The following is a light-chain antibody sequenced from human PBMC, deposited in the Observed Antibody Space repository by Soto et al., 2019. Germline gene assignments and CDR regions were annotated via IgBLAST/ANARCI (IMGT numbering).Light chain of an antibody. CDR1: QGISSN. J-gene: IGKJ4*01. Sequence: DIQLTQSPSFLSASVGDRVTITCRASQGISSNLAWYQQKPGKAPKLLIYGASTLQSGGPSRFSGSGSGTEFPTTTSNQQPEDFATYYCQQLNSYTRVTFGGGTKVEIK. V-gene: IGKV1-9*01. CDR2: GAS. CDR3: QQLNSYTRVT.